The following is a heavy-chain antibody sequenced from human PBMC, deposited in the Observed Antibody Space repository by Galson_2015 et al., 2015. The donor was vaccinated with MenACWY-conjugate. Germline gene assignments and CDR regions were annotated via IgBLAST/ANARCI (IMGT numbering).Heavy chain of an antibody. CDR2: INSDGRST. CDR3: ARLGGSYRTTSHFDY. V-gene: IGHV3-74*01. Sequence: SLRLSCAASGFTFSTYWMHWVRQAPGKGLVWVSRINSDGRSTSYADSVKGRFTISRDNAKNTLYLQMNSLRAEDTAVYYCARLGGSYRTTSHFDYWGQGTLVTVSS. CDR1: GFTFSTYW. D-gene: IGHD1-26*01. J-gene: IGHJ4*02.